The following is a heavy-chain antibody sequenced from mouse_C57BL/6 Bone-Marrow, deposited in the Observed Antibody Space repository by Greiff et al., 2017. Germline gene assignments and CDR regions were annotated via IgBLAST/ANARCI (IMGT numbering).Heavy chain of an antibody. D-gene: IGHD2-2*01. J-gene: IGHJ3*01. Sequence: VQLQQSGPELVKPGASVKISCKASGYTFTGYWIEWVKQRPGHGLEWIGEILPGSGSTNYNEKFKGKATFTADTSSNTAYMQLSSLTTEDSAIYYCAGAPNGYDGDPEAWFADWGQGTLVTVSA. CDR1: GYTFTGYW. V-gene: IGHV1-9*01. CDR2: ILPGSGST. CDR3: AGAPNGYDGDPEAWFAD.